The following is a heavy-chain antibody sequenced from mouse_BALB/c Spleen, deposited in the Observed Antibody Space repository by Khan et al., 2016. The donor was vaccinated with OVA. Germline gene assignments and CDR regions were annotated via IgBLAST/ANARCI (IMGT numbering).Heavy chain of an antibody. J-gene: IGHJ2*01. D-gene: IGHD2-10*02. CDR1: GYSITSDYA. Sequence: EVELVESGPGLVKPSQSLSLTCTVTGYSITSDYAWNWIRQFPGNKLEWMGYLSYSGNTNYNPSLKSRISITRDTSKNQFFLQLNSVTTEDTATYYCARVYGGDFDYWGQGTTLTGSS. CDR2: LSYSGNT. CDR3: ARVYGGDFDY. V-gene: IGHV3-2*02.